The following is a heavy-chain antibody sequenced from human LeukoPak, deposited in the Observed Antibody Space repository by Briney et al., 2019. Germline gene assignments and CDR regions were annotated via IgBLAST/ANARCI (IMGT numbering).Heavy chain of an antibody. CDR2: IYSSGSS. J-gene: IGHJ3*02. D-gene: IGHD6-19*01. V-gene: IGHV4-61*02. CDR3: ARDMTGSGWNDAFDI. Sequence: SETLSLTCSVSGGSIRSESYYWSWIRQPAGKGLEWIGRIYSSGSSKFNPSLKSRVTISIDTSKNQFSLNLSSVSAADTAVYYCARDMTGSGWNDAFDIWGQGTMVTVSS. CDR1: GGSIRSESYY.